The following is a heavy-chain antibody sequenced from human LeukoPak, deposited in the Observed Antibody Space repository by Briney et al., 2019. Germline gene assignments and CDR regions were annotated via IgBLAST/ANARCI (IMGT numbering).Heavy chain of an antibody. J-gene: IGHJ3*02. CDR2: IYWNDDK. CDR3: AHSRRGGTGKGAFDI. D-gene: IGHD1-1*01. V-gene: IGHV2-5*01. CDR1: GFSLSTSGVG. Sequence: SGPTLVNPTQTLTLTCTFSGFSLSTSGVGEGWIRQPPGEALEWLALIYWNDDKRYSPSLKSRLTITKDTSKNQVVLTMTNMDPVDTATYYCAHSRRGGTGKGAFDIWGQGTMVTVSS.